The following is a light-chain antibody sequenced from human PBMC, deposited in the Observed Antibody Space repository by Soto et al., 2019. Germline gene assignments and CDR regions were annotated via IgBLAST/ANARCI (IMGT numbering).Light chain of an antibody. J-gene: IGKJ1*01. V-gene: IGKV3-15*01. CDR3: QQYNNWPPWT. CDR1: QSVSSN. CDR2: GAS. Sequence: EIVMTQSPATLSVSPGERATLSCRASQSVSSNLAWYQQKPGQDPRLLIYGASTRATGIPARFSGSGSGKELTLTIRSLQSEDFAVYYCQQYNNWPPWTFGQGTKVEIK.